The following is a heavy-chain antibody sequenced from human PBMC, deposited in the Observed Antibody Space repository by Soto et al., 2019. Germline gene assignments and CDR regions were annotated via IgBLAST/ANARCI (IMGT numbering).Heavy chain of an antibody. D-gene: IGHD3-22*01. CDR2: ISAYNGNT. J-gene: IGHJ4*02. Sequence: ASVKVSCKASGYTFTSYGISWLRQAPGQGLEWMGWISAYNGNTNYAQKLQGRVTMTTDTSTSTAYMELRSLRSDDTAVYYCARDRPGTMIVVVIDYWGQGTLVTVSS. CDR3: ARDRPGTMIVVVIDY. CDR1: GYTFTSYG. V-gene: IGHV1-18*01.